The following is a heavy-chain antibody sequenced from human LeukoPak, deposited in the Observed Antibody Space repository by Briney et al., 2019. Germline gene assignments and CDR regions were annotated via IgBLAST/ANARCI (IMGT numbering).Heavy chain of an antibody. CDR2: IYSGGST. J-gene: IGHJ4*02. Sequence: GGSLRLSCAASGFTVSSNYMSWVRQAPGKGLEWVSVIYSGGSTYYADSVKGRFTISRDNSKNTLYLQMNSLRAEDTAVYYCATDLITITLVVPAAIQIYWGQGTLVTVSS. CDR3: ATDLITITLVVPAAIQIY. D-gene: IGHD2-2*02. CDR1: GFTVSSNY. V-gene: IGHV3-53*01.